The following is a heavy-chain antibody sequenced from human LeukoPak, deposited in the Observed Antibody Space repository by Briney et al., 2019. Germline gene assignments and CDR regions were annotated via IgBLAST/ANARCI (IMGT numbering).Heavy chain of an antibody. CDR1: GGSISSYY. V-gene: IGHV4-59*01. J-gene: IGHJ6*03. Sequence: PETQSLTCTVSGGSISSYYWSWIRQPPGKGLEWIGYIYYSGSTNYNPSLKSRVTISVDTSKNQFSLKLSSVTAADTAVYYCARAPHCSGGSCYSEYYYYYMDVWGKGTTVTVS. CDR2: IYYSGST. D-gene: IGHD2-15*01. CDR3: ARAPHCSGGSCYSEYYYYYMDV.